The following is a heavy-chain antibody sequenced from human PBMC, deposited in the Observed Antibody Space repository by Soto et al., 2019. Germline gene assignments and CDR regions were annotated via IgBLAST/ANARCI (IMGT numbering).Heavy chain of an antibody. CDR1: GGSISSYY. V-gene: IGHV4-59*01. Sequence: QVQLQESGPGLVKPSETLSLTCTVSGGSISSYYWSWIRQPPGKGLEWIGYIYYSGSTNYNPSLKSRVPLSVDTSKNQFSLKLRSVTAADTAVYYCARGGRSGYYYYMDVWGKGTTVTVSS. CDR2: IYYSGST. CDR3: ARGGRSGYYYYMDV. J-gene: IGHJ6*03.